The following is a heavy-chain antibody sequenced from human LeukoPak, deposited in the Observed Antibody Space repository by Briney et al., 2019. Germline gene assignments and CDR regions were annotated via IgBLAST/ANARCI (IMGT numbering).Heavy chain of an antibody. Sequence: SETLSLTCAVSGASMSRVSYYWGWVRQPPGKGLEWIGSIYTSGSTNYNPSLKSRVTISVDTSKNQFSLKLSSVTAADTAVYYCARGRDIVVVPAAIYDYWGQGTLVTVSS. CDR3: ARGRDIVVVPAAIYDY. V-gene: IGHV4-39*07. CDR2: IYTSGST. D-gene: IGHD2-2*02. CDR1: GASMSRVSYY. J-gene: IGHJ4*02.